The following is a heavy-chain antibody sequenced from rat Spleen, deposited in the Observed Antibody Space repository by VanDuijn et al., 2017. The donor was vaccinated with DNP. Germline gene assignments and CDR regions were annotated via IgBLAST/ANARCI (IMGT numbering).Heavy chain of an antibody. D-gene: IGHD1-7*01. V-gene: IGHV4-2*01. Sequence: EVKLVESGGGLVQPGRSLKLSCAASGFNFNDYWMGWVRQAPGMGLEWIGEINKDSSTIKYTPSLKDKFTISRDNAQNTLFLQMSKLGSEDTAIYHCARGPNYGHDSYYFDDWGQGVMVTVSS. CDR2: INKDSSTI. CDR3: ARGPNYGHDSYYFDD. J-gene: IGHJ2*01. CDR1: GFNFNDYW.